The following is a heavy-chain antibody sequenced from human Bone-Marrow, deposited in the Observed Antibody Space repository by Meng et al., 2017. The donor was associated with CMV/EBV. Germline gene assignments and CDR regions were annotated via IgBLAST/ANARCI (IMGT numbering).Heavy chain of an antibody. CDR3: ARDMKRSSQDYVRGTYHSGGVDY. D-gene: IGHD3-16*02. J-gene: IGHJ4*02. CDR1: GGFVSSYSHY. Sequence: SETLSLTCTVSGGFVSSYSHYWGWIRQPPGKGLEWIGSIFFSGSTYYNPSLQSRVTISLDTSKKQFSLKLTSVTAADTAVYYCARDMKRSSQDYVRGTYHSGGVDYWGQGMLVTVSS. V-gene: IGHV4-39*07. CDR2: IFFSGST.